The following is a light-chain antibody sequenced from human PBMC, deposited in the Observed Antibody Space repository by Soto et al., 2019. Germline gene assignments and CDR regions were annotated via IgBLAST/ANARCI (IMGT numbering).Light chain of an antibody. CDR3: QQSYSTPFT. CDR1: QSISSY. J-gene: IGKJ3*01. V-gene: IGKV1-39*01. Sequence: DIQMTQSPSSLSACVGDRVTITCRASQSISSYLNWYQQKPGKAPKLLIYAASSLQSGVPSRFSGSGSGTDFTLTISSLQPEDFAIYYCQQSYSTPFTFGPGTKVDIK. CDR2: AAS.